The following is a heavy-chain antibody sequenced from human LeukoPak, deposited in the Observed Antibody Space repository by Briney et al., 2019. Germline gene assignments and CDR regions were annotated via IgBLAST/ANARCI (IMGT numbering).Heavy chain of an antibody. CDR1: GYTFTSYA. V-gene: IGHV1-3*01. J-gene: IGHJ6*02. CDR2: INAGNGNT. Sequence: ASVKVSCKDSGYTFTSYAMHWVRQAPGQRLEWMGWINAGNGNTKYSQKFQGRVTITRDTSASTAYMELSSLRSEDTAVYYCARDLGSSGWYLTSYYYYGMDVWGQGTTVTVSS. D-gene: IGHD6-19*01. CDR3: ARDLGSSGWYLTSYYYYGMDV.